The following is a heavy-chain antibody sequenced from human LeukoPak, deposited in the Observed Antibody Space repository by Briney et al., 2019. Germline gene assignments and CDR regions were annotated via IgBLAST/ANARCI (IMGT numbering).Heavy chain of an antibody. J-gene: IGHJ4*02. D-gene: IGHD3-16*02. Sequence: SVKVSCKASGYTFTSYGISWVRQAPGQGLEWMGGIIPIFGTANYAQKFQGRVTITADESTSTAYMELSSLRSEDTAVYYCARTPPVNYPFISSYYFDYWGQGTLVTVSS. CDR3: ARTPPVNYPFISSYYFDY. V-gene: IGHV1-69*13. CDR1: GYTFTSYG. CDR2: IIPIFGTA.